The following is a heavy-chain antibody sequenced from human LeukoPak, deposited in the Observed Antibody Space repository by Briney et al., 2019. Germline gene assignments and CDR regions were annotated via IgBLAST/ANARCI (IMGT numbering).Heavy chain of an antibody. D-gene: IGHD6-13*01. Sequence: ASVKVSCKASGYTFTGYYMHWVRQAPGQGLEWMGWINPNSGGTNYAQKLQGRVTMTTDTSTSTAYMELRSLRSDDTAVYYCARDIAAAGDPFDYWGQGTLVTVSS. V-gene: IGHV1-2*02. CDR3: ARDIAAAGDPFDY. CDR1: GYTFTGYY. J-gene: IGHJ4*02. CDR2: INPNSGGT.